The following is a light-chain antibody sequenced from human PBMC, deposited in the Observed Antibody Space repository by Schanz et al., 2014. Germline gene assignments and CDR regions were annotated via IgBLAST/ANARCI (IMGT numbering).Light chain of an antibody. Sequence: QSVLTQPASVSGSPGQSITISCTGTSSDIGSYNYVSWYQQYPGEAPKLIIYDVTYRPSGVSHRFSGSKSGNTASLTISGLLAEDEADYYCSSYTGSSPLFVFGTGTKLTVL. J-gene: IGLJ1*01. CDR1: SSDIGSYNY. V-gene: IGLV2-14*01. CDR3: SSYTGSSPLFV. CDR2: DVT.